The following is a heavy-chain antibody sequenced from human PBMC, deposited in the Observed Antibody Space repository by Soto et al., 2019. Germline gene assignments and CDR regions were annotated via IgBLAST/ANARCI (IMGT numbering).Heavy chain of an antibody. J-gene: IGHJ6*02. D-gene: IGHD6-19*01. CDR3: ARGASSGWPYYYGLDV. V-gene: IGHV1-2*02. CDR2: ISPSSVGA. CDR1: GDIFTAYY. Sequence: ASVKVSCKASGDIFTAYYVHWVRQAPGQGLEWMGCISPSSVGAKSAQKFQGRVTMTRDRPTTTAYMELSRLTSDDTAVYYCARGASSGWPYYYGLDVWGQGTTGTVSS.